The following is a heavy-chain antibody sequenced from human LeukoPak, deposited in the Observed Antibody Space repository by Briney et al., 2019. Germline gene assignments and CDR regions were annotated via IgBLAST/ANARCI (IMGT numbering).Heavy chain of an antibody. CDR2: INPSSGGT. CDR1: GYTFTGYY. J-gene: IGHJ6*02. CDR3: ARDDIVVVVAANYYYYGMDV. D-gene: IGHD2-15*01. V-gene: IGHV1-2*02. Sequence: ASVKVSCKASGYTFTGYYMHWVRQAPGQGLEWMGWINPSSGGTNYAQKFQGRVTMTRDTSISTAYMELSRLRSDDTAVYYCARDDIVVVVAANYYYYGMDVWGQGTTVTVSS.